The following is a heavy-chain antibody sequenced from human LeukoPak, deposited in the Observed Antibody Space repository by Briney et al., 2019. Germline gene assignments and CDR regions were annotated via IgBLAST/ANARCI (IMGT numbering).Heavy chain of an antibody. CDR3: ARGPSGSYVPYYYMDV. Sequence: KASQTLSLTCTVSGGSISSGGYYWSWIRQHPGKGLEWIGYIYYSGSTYYNPSLKSRVTISVDTSKNQFSLKLSSVTAADTAVYYCARGPSGSYVPYYYMDVWGKGTTVTVSS. CDR1: GGSISSGGYY. D-gene: IGHD1-26*01. V-gene: IGHV4-31*03. CDR2: IYYSGST. J-gene: IGHJ6*03.